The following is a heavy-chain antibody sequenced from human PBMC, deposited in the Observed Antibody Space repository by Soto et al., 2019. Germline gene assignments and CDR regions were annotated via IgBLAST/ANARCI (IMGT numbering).Heavy chain of an antibody. CDR3: ASLVSTCSSTSCYEWIDY. CDR2: VSSDGIST. V-gene: IGHV3-74*01. Sequence: GSLRLSCAASGYSFSSYWMHWVRQGPGKGLVWVSRVSSDGISTSYADSVKGRFTISRDNAKNTLYLQMNSLRAEDTAVYYCASLVSTCSSTSCYEWIDYWGQGTLVTVSS. J-gene: IGHJ4*02. D-gene: IGHD2-2*01. CDR1: GYSFSSYW.